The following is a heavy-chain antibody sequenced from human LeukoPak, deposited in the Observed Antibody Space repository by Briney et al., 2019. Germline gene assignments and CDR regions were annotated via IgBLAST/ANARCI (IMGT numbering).Heavy chain of an antibody. Sequence: SETLSLTCAFSDGFINIGNWWIWVRQPPGKGLEWIGEISHSGGTSYNPSLDSRVTISLHKSKNPFSLKLNSVTAPDTSVYYCARLALRGLVAFDPWGQGTLVTVSS. CDR2: ISHSGGT. CDR3: ARLALRGLVAFDP. V-gene: IGHV4-4*02. CDR1: DGFINIGNW. J-gene: IGHJ5*02. D-gene: IGHD3/OR15-3a*01.